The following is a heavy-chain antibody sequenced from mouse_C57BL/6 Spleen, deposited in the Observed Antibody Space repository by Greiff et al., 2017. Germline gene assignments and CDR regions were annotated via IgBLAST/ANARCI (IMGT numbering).Heavy chain of an antibody. V-gene: IGHV5-17*01. J-gene: IGHJ1*03. Sequence: DVQLVESGGGLVKPGGSLKLSCAASGFTFSDYGMHWVRQAPEKGLEWVAYISSGSSTIYYADTVKGRFTISRDNAKNTLFLQMTSLRSEDTAMYYCATYYDYDEWYCDVWGTGTTVTVSS. CDR2: ISSGSSTI. CDR3: ATYYDYDEWYCDV. D-gene: IGHD2-4*01. CDR1: GFTFSDYG.